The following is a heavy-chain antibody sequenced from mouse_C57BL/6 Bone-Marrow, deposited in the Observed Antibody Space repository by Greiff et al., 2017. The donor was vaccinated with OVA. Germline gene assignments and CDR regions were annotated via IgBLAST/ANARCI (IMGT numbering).Heavy chain of an antibody. J-gene: IGHJ3*01. V-gene: IGHV1-53*01. CDR2: INPSNGGT. Sequence: QVQLQQPGTELVKPGASVKLSCKASGYTFTSYWMHWVKQRPGQGLEWIGNINPSNGGTKYNEKFKSKATLTVDKSSSTAYMQLSSLTSEDSAVYYCARSRVTTTEFAYWGQGTLVTVSA. CDR1: GYTFTSYW. D-gene: IGHD2-2*01. CDR3: ARSRVTTTEFAY.